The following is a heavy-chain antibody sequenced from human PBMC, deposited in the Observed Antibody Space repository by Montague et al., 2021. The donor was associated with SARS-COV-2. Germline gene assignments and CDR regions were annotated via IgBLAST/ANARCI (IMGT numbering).Heavy chain of an antibody. J-gene: IGHJ6*02. D-gene: IGHD5-18*01. CDR3: ARSIDAGGYSWGTPVLYCYGKDV. V-gene: IGHV4-61*01. CDR2: IYYSGST. CDR1: SGSVSSGSYY. Sequence: SETLSLTCTVSSGSVSSGSYYWSWIRQPPGKGLEWIGYIYYSGSTNYNPSLKSRVTISVDTSKNQFSLKLSSVTAADTAVYYCARSIDAGGYSWGTPVLYCYGKDVWGQGTAVTVSS.